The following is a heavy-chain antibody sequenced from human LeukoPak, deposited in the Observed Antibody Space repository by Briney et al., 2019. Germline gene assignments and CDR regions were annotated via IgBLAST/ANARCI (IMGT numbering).Heavy chain of an antibody. D-gene: IGHD6-19*01. J-gene: IGHJ4*02. Sequence: GASLRLSCAASGFTFSSYAMSWVRQAPGKGLEWVSVISGSGGNTYYADSVKGRFTISRDNSKNTLYLQMNSLRAEDTAIYYCAKDGKGAPVAGTGYFDYWGQGTLVTVSS. CDR3: AKDGKGAPVAGTGYFDY. CDR1: GFTFSSYA. V-gene: IGHV3-23*01. CDR2: ISGSGGNT.